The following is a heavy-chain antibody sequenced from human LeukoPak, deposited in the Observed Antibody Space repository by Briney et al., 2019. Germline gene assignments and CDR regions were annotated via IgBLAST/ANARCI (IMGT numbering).Heavy chain of an antibody. D-gene: IGHD6-13*01. V-gene: IGHV4-4*07. Sequence: SETLSLTCTVSGGSISSYYWSWIRQPAGKGLEWIGRIYTSGSTNYNPSLKSRVTMSVDTSKNQFSLKLSSVTAADTAVYYCARAADSSSWYDMRLDYWGQGALVTVSS. J-gene: IGHJ4*02. CDR2: IYTSGST. CDR1: GGSISSYY. CDR3: ARAADSSSWYDMRLDY.